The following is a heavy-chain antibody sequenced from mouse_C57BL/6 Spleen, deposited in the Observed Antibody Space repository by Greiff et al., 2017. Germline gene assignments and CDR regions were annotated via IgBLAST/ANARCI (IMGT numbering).Heavy chain of an antibody. J-gene: IGHJ4*01. V-gene: IGHV7-3*01. CDR1: GFPFTDYY. CDR3: ARYIHSFYAMDY. Sequence: EVKLVESGGGLVQPGGSLSLSCAASGFPFTDYYMSWVRQPPGKALEWLGFIRNKANGYTTEYSASVKGRFTISRDNTQSILHLQMNALRAEDSSTYYCARYIHSFYAMDYWGQGTSVTVSS. CDR2: IRNKANGYTT.